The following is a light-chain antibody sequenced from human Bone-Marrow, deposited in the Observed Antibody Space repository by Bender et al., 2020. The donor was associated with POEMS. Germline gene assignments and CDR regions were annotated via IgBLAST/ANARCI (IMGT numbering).Light chain of an antibody. CDR3: QSYDNSLGGWV. V-gene: IGLV2-14*02. J-gene: IGLJ3*02. CDR1: SSDVGSSSL. Sequence: QSALTQPASVSASPGQSITISCTGTSSDVGSSSLVSWYQQYPGKAPKLMIYEGSKRPSGVPDRFSGSKSGTSASLAITGLQAEDEGDYYCQSYDNSLGGWVFGGGTKLTVL. CDR2: EGS.